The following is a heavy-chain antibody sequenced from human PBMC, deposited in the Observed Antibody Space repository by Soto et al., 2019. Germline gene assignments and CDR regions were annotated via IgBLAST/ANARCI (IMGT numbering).Heavy chain of an antibody. D-gene: IGHD6-13*01. Sequence: VGSLRLSYAVTGRTFTDACSNWMRQAPGKGPEWVGRIKSKAAGGTADYAAAVKDRFTMSRDDSKNMLYLKMNSLKSAAPAVYYCSSGMAAGPYWGQGTRVTVSX. J-gene: IGHJ4*02. V-gene: IGHV3-15*07. CDR1: GRTFTDAC. CDR3: SSGMAAGPY. CDR2: IKSKAAGGTA.